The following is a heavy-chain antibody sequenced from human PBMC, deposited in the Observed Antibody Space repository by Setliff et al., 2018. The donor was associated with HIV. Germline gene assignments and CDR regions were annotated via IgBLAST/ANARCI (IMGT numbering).Heavy chain of an antibody. J-gene: IGHJ3*02. V-gene: IGHV4-39*07. D-gene: IGHD3-22*01. CDR3: ARAPDGSSGTDFDI. CDR1: GGSISSDCCY. CDR2: IYYSGYT. Sequence: SETLSLTCSVSGGSISSDCCYWGWIRQPPGKGLEWIASIYYSGYTYSNPSLKSRVTISVDTSKNQFSLKLSSVTAADTAVYYCARAPDGSSGTDFDIWGQGTMVTVSS.